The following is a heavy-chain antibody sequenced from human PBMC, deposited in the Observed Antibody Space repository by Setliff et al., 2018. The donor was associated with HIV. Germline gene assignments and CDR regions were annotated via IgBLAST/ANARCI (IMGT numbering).Heavy chain of an antibody. D-gene: IGHD3-16*02. J-gene: IGHJ4*02. V-gene: IGHV3-48*01. CDR2: ISATGTI. Sequence: LRLSCAASGFTFSSYSMNWVRQTPGKGLEWISYISATGTIKYADSVKGRFTISRDNAKNTLYLQMNSLRAEDTGVYYCARLWSYDYVWGSYRPVDYWGRGTLVTAPQ. CDR1: GFTFSSYS. CDR3: ARLWSYDYVWGSYRPVDY.